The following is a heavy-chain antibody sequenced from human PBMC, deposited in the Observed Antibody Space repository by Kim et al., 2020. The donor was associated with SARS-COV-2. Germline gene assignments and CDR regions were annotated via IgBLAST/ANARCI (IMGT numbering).Heavy chain of an antibody. CDR1: GFTFSSYG. CDR2: ISYDGSNK. J-gene: IGHJ4*02. CDR3: AKDYDSSGYYYRVFRRHVGPGY. V-gene: IGHV3-30*18. D-gene: IGHD3-22*01. Sequence: GGSLRLSCAASGFTFSSYGMHWVRQAPGKGLEWVAVISYDGSNKYYADSVKGRFTISRDNSKNTLYLQMNSLRAEDTAVYYCAKDYDSSGYYYRVFRRHVGPGYWGQGTLVTVSS.